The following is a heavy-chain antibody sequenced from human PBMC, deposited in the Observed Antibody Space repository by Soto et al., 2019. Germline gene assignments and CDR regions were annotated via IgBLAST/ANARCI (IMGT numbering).Heavy chain of an antibody. D-gene: IGHD6-6*01. V-gene: IGHV4-30-4*01. CDR1: GGSISSGDYY. CDR3: ARERPDGARLDP. Sequence: QVQLQESGPGLVKPSQTLSLTCTVSGGSISSGDYYWSWIRQPPGKGLEWIGYIYYSGSTFYNPSLKSRLTISVDTSKNQFSLKLSSVTAADTAVYYSARERPDGARLDPWGQGTLVTVSS. J-gene: IGHJ5*02. CDR2: IYYSGST.